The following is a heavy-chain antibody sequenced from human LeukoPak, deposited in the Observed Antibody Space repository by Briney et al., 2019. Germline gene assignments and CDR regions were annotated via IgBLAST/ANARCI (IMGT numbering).Heavy chain of an antibody. V-gene: IGHV3-21*01. J-gene: IGHJ6*02. D-gene: IGHD2-2*01. Sequence: PGGSLRLSCAAYGFTFSSYSMNWVRQAPGKGLEWVSSISSSSSYIYYADSVKGRFTISRDNAKNSLYLQMNSLRAEDTAVYYCARDVWDIVVVPAAMPFGMDVWGQGTTVTVSS. CDR1: GFTFSSYS. CDR2: ISSSSSYI. CDR3: ARDVWDIVVVPAAMPFGMDV.